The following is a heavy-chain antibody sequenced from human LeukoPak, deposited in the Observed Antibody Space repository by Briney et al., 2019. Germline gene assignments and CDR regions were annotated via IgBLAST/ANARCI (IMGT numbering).Heavy chain of an antibody. CDR2: LYSGGNT. D-gene: IGHD3-10*01. J-gene: IGHJ3*02. V-gene: IGHV3-53*01. CDR1: GFTVSNNY. CDR3: ARDPTSVRGVNDAFDI. Sequence: GGSLRLSCAASGFTVSNNYMSWVRQAPGKGLEWVSVLYSGGNTYYTDSVKGRFAISRDYSRNTVYLQMNSLRAEDTAVYYCARDPTSVRGVNDAFDIWGQGTMVTVSS.